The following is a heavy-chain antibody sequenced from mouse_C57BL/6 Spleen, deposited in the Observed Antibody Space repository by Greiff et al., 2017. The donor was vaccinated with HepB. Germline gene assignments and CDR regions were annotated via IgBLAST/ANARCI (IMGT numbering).Heavy chain of an antibody. CDR2: IYPGDGDT. Sequence: QVQLQQSGPELVKPGASVKISCKASGYAFSSSWMNWVKQRPGKGLEWIGRIYPGDGDTNYNGKFKGKATLTADKSSSTAYMQLSSLTSEDSAVYFCARSAGGDAMDYWGQGTSVTVSS. D-gene: IGHD1-2*01. J-gene: IGHJ4*01. CDR1: GYAFSSSW. V-gene: IGHV1-82*01. CDR3: ARSAGGDAMDY.